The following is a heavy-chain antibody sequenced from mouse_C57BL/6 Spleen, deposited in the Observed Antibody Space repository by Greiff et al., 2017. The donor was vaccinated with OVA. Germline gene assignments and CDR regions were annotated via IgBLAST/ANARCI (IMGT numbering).Heavy chain of an antibody. D-gene: IGHD2-4*01. CDR2: IYPYNGVS. CDR3: ARSEGDYDNYYYAMDY. Sequence: EVQLQQSGPELVKPGASVKISCKASGYSFTGYYMHWVKQSHGNILDWIGYIYPYNGVSSYNQKFKGKATLTVDKSSSTAYMELRSLTSEDSAVYYCARSEGDYDNYYYAMDYWGQGTSVTVSS. V-gene: IGHV1-31*01. J-gene: IGHJ4*01. CDR1: GYSFTGYY.